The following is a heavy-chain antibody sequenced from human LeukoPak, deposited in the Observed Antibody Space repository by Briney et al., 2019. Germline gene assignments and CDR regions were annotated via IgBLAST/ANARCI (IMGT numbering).Heavy chain of an antibody. D-gene: IGHD1-26*01. V-gene: IGHV3-48*04. CDR3: ARGFTSGPENYYYYMDV. Sequence: GGSLRLSCAASGFTFITYNMNWVRQAPGKGLEWVSYISSSGSTIYYADSVKGRFTISRDNAKNSLYLQMNSLRAEDTAVYYCARGFTSGPENYYYYMDVWGKGTTVTVSS. J-gene: IGHJ6*03. CDR2: ISSSGSTI. CDR1: GFTFITYN.